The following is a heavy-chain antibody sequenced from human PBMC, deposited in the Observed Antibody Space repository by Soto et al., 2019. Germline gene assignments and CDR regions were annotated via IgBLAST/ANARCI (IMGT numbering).Heavy chain of an antibody. D-gene: IGHD1-26*01. CDR3: AGDRRGRIVDC. V-gene: IGHV1-18*01. CDR1: GYTFTSYG. J-gene: IGHJ4*02. Sequence: QVQLVQSGAEVKKPGASVKVSCKASGYTFTSYGISWVRQAPGQGLEWMGWISAYNGNTKYAQKLQGRVSMTTDTTTSQDYMELRSVITDVTTVSYCAGDRRGRIVDCWGQRTLVTVS. CDR2: ISAYNGNT.